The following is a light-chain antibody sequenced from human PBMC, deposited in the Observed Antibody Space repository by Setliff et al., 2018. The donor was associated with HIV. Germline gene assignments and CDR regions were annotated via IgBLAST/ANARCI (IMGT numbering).Light chain of an antibody. Sequence: QSALAQPPSASGAPGQRVTISCSGTTSYFRLNTVNWYQHVPGTAPKLLIYANSQRPSGVPGRFSGSKSATSASLAISGLQSEDEADYYCAAWDDRLNSPVFGGGTK. CDR1: TSYFRLNT. V-gene: IGLV1-44*01. CDR2: ANS. J-gene: IGLJ2*01. CDR3: AAWDDRLNSPV.